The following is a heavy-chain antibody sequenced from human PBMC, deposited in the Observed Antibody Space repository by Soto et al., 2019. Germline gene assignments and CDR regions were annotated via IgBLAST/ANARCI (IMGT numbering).Heavy chain of an antibody. Sequence: PSETLSLTCTVSGGSVSSSSYYWGWVRQPPGKGLEWIGSVYYSGSTYYNPSLESRVTISVDKSKNQFSLKLMSLSAADTAVFYCARGQYARIAAAGQFDYWGQGTLVTVSS. V-gene: IGHV4-39*01. D-gene: IGHD6-13*01. J-gene: IGHJ4*02. CDR1: GGSVSSSSYY. CDR3: ARGQYARIAAAGQFDY. CDR2: VYYSGST.